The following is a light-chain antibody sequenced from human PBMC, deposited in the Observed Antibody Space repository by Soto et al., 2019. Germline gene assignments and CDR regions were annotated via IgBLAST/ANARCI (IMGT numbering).Light chain of an antibody. CDR2: KAS. J-gene: IGKJ1*01. V-gene: IGKV1-5*03. CDR3: QQYNTYSRT. CDR1: QSINSW. Sequence: DIQMTQSPSTLSASIGDRVTITCRASQSINSWLAWYQQKPGKAPKLLIYKASTLESGVPSRFSGSGSGTEFTLTISSLQPDDFETYYCQQYNTYSRTFGQGTTVEIK.